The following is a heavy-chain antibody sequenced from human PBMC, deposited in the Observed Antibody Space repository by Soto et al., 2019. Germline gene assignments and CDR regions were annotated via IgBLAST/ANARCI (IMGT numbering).Heavy chain of an antibody. CDR2: IYYSGST. D-gene: IGHD3-16*01. J-gene: IGHJ4*02. CDR1: GGSLSSGAYY. Sequence: SETLSLTCTVSGGSLSSGAYYWSWIRQHPGKGLEWIGYIYYSGSTYYNPSLKSRVTISVDTSKNQFSLKLSSVTAADTAVYYCARRYGGNFDYWGQGTLVTVSS. V-gene: IGHV4-61*08. CDR3: ARRYGGNFDY.